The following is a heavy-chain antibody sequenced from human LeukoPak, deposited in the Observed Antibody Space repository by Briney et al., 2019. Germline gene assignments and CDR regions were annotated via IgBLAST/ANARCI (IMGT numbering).Heavy chain of an antibody. J-gene: IGHJ5*02. V-gene: IGHV4-59*01. CDR2: IYYSGSI. CDR1: GGSISSYY. CDR3: ARGTMMVGP. Sequence: ASETLSLTCTVSGGSISSYYWSWIRRPPGKGLEWIGYIYYSGSINYNPSLKSRVTISVDTSKNQFSLKLRSVTAADTAVYYCARGTMMVGPWGQGTLVTVSS. D-gene: IGHD3-22*01.